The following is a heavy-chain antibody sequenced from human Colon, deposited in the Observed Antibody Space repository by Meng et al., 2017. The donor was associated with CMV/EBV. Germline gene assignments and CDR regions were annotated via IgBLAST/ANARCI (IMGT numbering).Heavy chain of an antibody. J-gene: IGHJ4*02. V-gene: IGHV1-2*02. Sequence: ASVKVSCKASGFTITDYYMYWVRQAPGQGLESIGWINSKNGGTGYAQKYKGRVTMTRDTSINTIYMELGGLRSDDTAVYYCARGGVSKTPDFDYWGQGTLVTVSS. CDR1: GFTITDYY. D-gene: IGHD2-15*01. CDR3: ARGGVSKTPDFDY. CDR2: INSKNGGT.